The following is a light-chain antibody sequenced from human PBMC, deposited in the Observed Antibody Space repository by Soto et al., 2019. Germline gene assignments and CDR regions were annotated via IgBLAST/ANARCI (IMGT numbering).Light chain of an antibody. J-gene: IGKJ4*01. Sequence: DIQMTQSPSTLSAFVGDRVTITCRASQDIGNFLAWYQQKPVKVPKLLIYAASTLQSGVPSRFIGSGSGTDFTLTISGLQPEDVATYYCQKCKVAPFTFGGGTKVDI. CDR2: AAS. CDR1: QDIGNF. CDR3: QKCKVAPFT. V-gene: IGKV1-27*01.